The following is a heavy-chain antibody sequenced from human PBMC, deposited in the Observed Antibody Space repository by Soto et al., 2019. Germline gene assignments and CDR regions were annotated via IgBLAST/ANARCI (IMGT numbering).Heavy chain of an antibody. J-gene: IGHJ5*02. V-gene: IGHV1-69*06. CDR2: IIPIFGTA. CDR1: GGTFSSYA. Sequence: QVQLVQSGAEVKKPGSSVKVSCKASGGTFSSYAISWLRQDPGQGLEWMGGIIPIFGTANYAQKFQGRVTITADKSTSTAYMELSSLRSEDTAVYYCARTIESPGWFDPWGQGTLVTVSS. CDR3: ARTIESPGWFDP. D-gene: IGHD1-26*01.